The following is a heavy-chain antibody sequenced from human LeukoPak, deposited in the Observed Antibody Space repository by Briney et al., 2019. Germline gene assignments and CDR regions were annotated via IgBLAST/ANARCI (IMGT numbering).Heavy chain of an antibody. CDR2: ISGSGGST. Sequence: WGSLRLSCAASGFTFSSYVMSWVRQAPGKGLEWVSAISGSGGSTYYADSVKGRFTISRDNSKNTLYLQMNSLRAEDTAVYYCAKDRPSAAGKRVLFDYWGQGTLVTVSS. CDR3: AKDRPSAAGKRVLFDY. J-gene: IGHJ4*02. D-gene: IGHD6-13*01. V-gene: IGHV3-23*01. CDR1: GFTFSSYV.